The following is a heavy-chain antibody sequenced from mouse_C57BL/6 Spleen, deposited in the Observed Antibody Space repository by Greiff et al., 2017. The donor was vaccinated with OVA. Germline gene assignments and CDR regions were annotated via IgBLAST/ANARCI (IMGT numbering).Heavy chain of an antibody. Sequence: QVQLQQPGAELVRPGTSVKLSCKASGYTFTSYWMHWVKQRPGQGLEWIGVIDPSDSYTNYNQKFKGKATLTVDTSSSTAYMQLSSLTSEDSAVYYCARRGPLDYWGQGTTLTVSS. V-gene: IGHV1-59*01. CDR2: IDPSDSYT. CDR1: GYTFTSYW. CDR3: ARRGPLDY. J-gene: IGHJ2*01. D-gene: IGHD3-3*01.